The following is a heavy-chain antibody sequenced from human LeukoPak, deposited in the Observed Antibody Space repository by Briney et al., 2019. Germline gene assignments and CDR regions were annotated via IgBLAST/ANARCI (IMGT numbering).Heavy chain of an antibody. V-gene: IGHV4-59*08. CDR2: ISHSGTT. CDR1: GGSISSYS. J-gene: IGHJ4*02. D-gene: IGHD4-17*01. Sequence: SETLSLTCIVSGGSISSYSWNWIRQSPGKGLEWVGYISHSGTTSYNSSLKSRVTISVDTSKNQLSLKLTSVTAADTAVYYCARWDDGAWAFGNWGPGTLVTVSS. CDR3: ARWDDGAWAFGN.